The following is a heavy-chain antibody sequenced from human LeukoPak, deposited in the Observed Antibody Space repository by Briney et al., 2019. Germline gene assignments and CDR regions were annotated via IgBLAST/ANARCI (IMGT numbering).Heavy chain of an antibody. V-gene: IGHV3-21*01. D-gene: IGHD2-15*01. CDR3: ARINDIDNSYHLDF. CDR1: GFTFSDYS. CDR2: ISSSSSYK. Sequence: GGSLRLSCAASGFTFSDYSFNWVRQAPGKGVEWVSSISSSSSYKYYADSLKGRFTISRDNAKNSLYLQVNSLRAEDTAVYYCARINDIDNSYHLDFWGHGTLVTVSS. J-gene: IGHJ4*01.